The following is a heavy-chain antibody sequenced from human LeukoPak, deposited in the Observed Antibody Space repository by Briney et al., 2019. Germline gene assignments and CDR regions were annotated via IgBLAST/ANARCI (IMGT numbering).Heavy chain of an antibody. D-gene: IGHD5-24*01. CDR3: ARGGVEMATIFPFDY. Sequence: SVKVSCKASGATFSSYAISWVRQAPGQGLGWMGRFIPIFGTANYAQKFQGRVTITTDESTSAAYMELSSLRSEDTAVYYCARGGVEMATIFPFDYWGQGTLVTVSS. J-gene: IGHJ4*02. V-gene: IGHV1-69*05. CDR2: FIPIFGTA. CDR1: GATFSSYA.